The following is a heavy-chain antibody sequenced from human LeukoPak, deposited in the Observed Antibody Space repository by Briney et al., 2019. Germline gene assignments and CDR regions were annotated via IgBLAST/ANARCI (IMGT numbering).Heavy chain of an antibody. CDR3: ARGCVVPAARTFDY. D-gene: IGHD2-2*01. Sequence: SETLSLTCTVSGGSFSTYYWSWLRQPAGKGLEWIGRIYTSGSTHYNPSLKSRVTISVDTSKNQFSLKLSSVTAADTAVYYCARGCVVPAARTFDYWGRGTLVTVSS. J-gene: IGHJ4*02. V-gene: IGHV4-4*07. CDR1: GGSFSTYY. CDR2: IYTSGST.